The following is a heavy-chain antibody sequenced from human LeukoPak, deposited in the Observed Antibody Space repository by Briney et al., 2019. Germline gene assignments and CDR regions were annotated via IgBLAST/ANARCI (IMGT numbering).Heavy chain of an antibody. D-gene: IGHD6-19*01. CDR2: IYYSGST. V-gene: IGHV4-59*01. Sequence: PSETLSLTCTVSGGSISSYYWSWIRQPPGKGLEWIGYIYYSGSTNYNPSLKSRVTISVDTSKNQFSPKLSSVTAADTAVYYCARDAFTDSSGWYGLFDPWGQGTLVTVSS. CDR3: ARDAFTDSSGWYGLFDP. CDR1: GGSISSYY. J-gene: IGHJ5*02.